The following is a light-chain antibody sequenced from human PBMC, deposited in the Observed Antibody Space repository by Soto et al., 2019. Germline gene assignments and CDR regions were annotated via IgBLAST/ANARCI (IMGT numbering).Light chain of an antibody. CDR1: QSVSRY. Sequence: EIVLTDSPATLSLSPGETATLSCRASQSVSRYLAWYQQKPGQAPRLLIYDASNRATGIPARFSGSASGTDFTLTISSLQPEDFATYYCLQDYTYPWTFGQGTKVDIK. V-gene: IGKV3-11*01. CDR2: DAS. J-gene: IGKJ1*01. CDR3: LQDYTYPWT.